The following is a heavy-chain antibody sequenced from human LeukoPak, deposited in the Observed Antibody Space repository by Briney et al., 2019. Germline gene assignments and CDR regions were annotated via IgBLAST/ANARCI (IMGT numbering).Heavy chain of an antibody. J-gene: IGHJ4*02. Sequence: PGGSLRLSCAASGFTFSDYYMSWIRRAPGKGLEWVSYISSSGSTKHYADSVKGRFTISRDNAKDSLYLQMNSLRAEGTAVYYCAREAYSSGWPDYWGQGTLVTVSS. CDR3: AREAYSSGWPDY. CDR2: ISSSGSTK. D-gene: IGHD6-19*01. CDR1: GFTFSDYY. V-gene: IGHV3-11*01.